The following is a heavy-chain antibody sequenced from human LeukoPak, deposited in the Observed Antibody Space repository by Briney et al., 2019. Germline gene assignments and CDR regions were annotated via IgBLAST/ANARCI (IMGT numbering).Heavy chain of an antibody. CDR1: GGSISSYY. Sequence: SETLSLTCTVSGGSISSYYWSWIRQPPGKGLEWIGEINHSGSTNYNPSLKSRVTISVDTSKNQFSLKLSSVTAADTAVYYCARAAGTVYYYYMDVWGKGTTVTVSS. D-gene: IGHD6-13*01. V-gene: IGHV4-34*01. J-gene: IGHJ6*03. CDR2: INHSGST. CDR3: ARAAGTVYYYYMDV.